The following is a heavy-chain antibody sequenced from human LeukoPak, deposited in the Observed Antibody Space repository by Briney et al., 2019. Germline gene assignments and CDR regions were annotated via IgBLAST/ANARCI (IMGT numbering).Heavy chain of an antibody. Sequence: SQTLSLTCTVSGGSISSGGYYWSWIRQHPGKGLEWIGYIYYSGSTYYNPSLKSRVTISVDTSKNQFSLKLSSVTAADTAVYYCARGQDSSGLITWGTVGRLYFDYWGQGTLVTVSS. J-gene: IGHJ4*02. CDR3: ARGQDSSGLITWGTVGRLYFDY. CDR1: GGSISSGGYY. CDR2: IYYSGST. D-gene: IGHD3-22*01. V-gene: IGHV4-31*03.